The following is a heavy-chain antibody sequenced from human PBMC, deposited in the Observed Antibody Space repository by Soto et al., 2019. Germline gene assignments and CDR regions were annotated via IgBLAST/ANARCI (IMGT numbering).Heavy chain of an antibody. CDR2: ISATGGGT. V-gene: IGHV3-23*01. CDR3: AKDRRAGGNSAFYFDF. J-gene: IGHJ4*02. CDR1: GFKFSNYA. Sequence: AGGSLRLSFAASGFKFSNYAMSWVRQAPGKGLEWVSLISATGGGTYYADSVKGRFTISRDNSHNTLYLQVHSLTAEDTAVYYCAKDRRAGGNSAFYFDFWGQGAQVTSPQ. D-gene: IGHD3-16*01.